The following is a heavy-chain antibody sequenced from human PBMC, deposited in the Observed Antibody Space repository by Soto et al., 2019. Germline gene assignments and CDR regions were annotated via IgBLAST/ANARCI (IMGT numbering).Heavy chain of an antibody. CDR2: ISAYNGNT. Sequence: QVQLVQSGAEVKKPGASVKVSCKASGYTFTSYGISWVRQAPGQGLEWMGWISAYNGNTNYAQKLQGRVTMTTDTSTSTAYMELRSLRSDDTAVYYCARDDAKIANFGVVIPFDYLGQGTPVTVSS. CDR3: ARDDAKIANFGVVIPFDY. J-gene: IGHJ4*02. D-gene: IGHD3-3*01. CDR1: GYTFTSYG. V-gene: IGHV1-18*01.